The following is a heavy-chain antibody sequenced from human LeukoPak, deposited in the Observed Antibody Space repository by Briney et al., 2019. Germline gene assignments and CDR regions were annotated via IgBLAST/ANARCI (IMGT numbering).Heavy chain of an antibody. CDR2: IEEDGSEK. Sequence: GGSLRLSCAASGFTFGRYWMSWVRQAPGKGLEWVASIEEDGSEKYYVDSVKGRCTISRDSAKNTLYLQMNSLRDEDTAVYYCAREGLAAAGLPTDYWGRGTLVTVSS. J-gene: IGHJ4*02. V-gene: IGHV3-7*01. D-gene: IGHD6-13*01. CDR3: AREGLAAAGLPTDY. CDR1: GFTFGRYW.